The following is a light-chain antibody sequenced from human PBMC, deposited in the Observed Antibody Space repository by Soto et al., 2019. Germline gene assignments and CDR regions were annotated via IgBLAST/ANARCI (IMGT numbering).Light chain of an antibody. CDR3: QQYNNWTLT. J-gene: IGKJ4*01. CDR2: GAS. V-gene: IGKV3-15*01. Sequence: EIVMTQSPATLSVSPGERATLSCRASQIVSSNLAWYQQKPGQAPRLLIYGASTRATGIPARFSGSGAGTEFTLTISSLQSEDFALYYCQQYNNWTLTFGGGTKVDIK. CDR1: QIVSSN.